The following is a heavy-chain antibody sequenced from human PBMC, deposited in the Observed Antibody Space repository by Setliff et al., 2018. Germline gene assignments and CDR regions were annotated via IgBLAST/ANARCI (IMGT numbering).Heavy chain of an antibody. Sequence: WASVKVSCKASGYTSTSDYMHWVRQAPGQGLEWMGIINPSSGGTRYAQKFQGRVTMTRDTSTSTVYMELSSLRSEDMAVYYCARDPGPLDYWGQGTLVTVSS. CDR2: INPSSGGT. CDR1: GYTSTSDY. J-gene: IGHJ4*02. CDR3: ARDPGPLDY. D-gene: IGHD7-27*01. V-gene: IGHV1-46*01.